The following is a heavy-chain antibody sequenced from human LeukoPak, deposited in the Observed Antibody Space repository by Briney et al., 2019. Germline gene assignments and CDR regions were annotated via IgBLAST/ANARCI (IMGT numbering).Heavy chain of an antibody. CDR2: IRYDGTNE. CDR1: GFTFSSYW. J-gene: IGHJ3*02. Sequence: GGSLRLSCAASGFTFSSYWMSWVRQAPGKGLDWVAFIRYDGTNEYYADSVKGRFTISRDNSEKMLYLQMNSLRAEDTALYYCAKGLHSSSWNDAFDIWGQGTMVTVSS. CDR3: AKGLHSSSWNDAFDI. V-gene: IGHV3-30*02. D-gene: IGHD6-13*01.